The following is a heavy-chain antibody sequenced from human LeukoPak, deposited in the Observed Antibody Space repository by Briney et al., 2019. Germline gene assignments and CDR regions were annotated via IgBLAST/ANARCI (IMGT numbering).Heavy chain of an antibody. Sequence: PGGSLRLSCAASGFIISNYGMHWVRQAPGKGLEWVAVVSYDGSNKYYADSVKGRFTISRDNSKNTLYLQMNSLRAEDTAVYYCAKDSGFAYSSSWYRVDAFDLWGQGTMVTVSS. D-gene: IGHD6-13*01. CDR3: AKDSGFAYSSSWYRVDAFDL. V-gene: IGHV3-30*18. J-gene: IGHJ3*01. CDR2: VSYDGSNK. CDR1: GFIISNYG.